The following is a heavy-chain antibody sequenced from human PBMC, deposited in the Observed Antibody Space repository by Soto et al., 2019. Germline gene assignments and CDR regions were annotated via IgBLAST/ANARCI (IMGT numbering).Heavy chain of an antibody. Sequence: GGSLRLSCAASGFTFSSYSMNWVRQAPGKGLEWVSYISSSSTIYYADSVKGRFTIARDKAKNSLYLQMNSLRAEDTAVYYCAIGFGLYYDSSVYFDYWGQRTLVTVSS. CDR1: GFTFSSYS. V-gene: IGHV3-48*01. J-gene: IGHJ4*02. D-gene: IGHD3-22*01. CDR3: AIGFGLYYDSSVYFDY. CDR2: ISSSSTI.